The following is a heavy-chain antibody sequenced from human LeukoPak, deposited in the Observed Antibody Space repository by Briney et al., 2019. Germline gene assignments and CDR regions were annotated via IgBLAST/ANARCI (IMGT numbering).Heavy chain of an antibody. V-gene: IGHV4-34*01. CDR3: ATYSGTFYKATFDN. CDR2: INHSGST. J-gene: IGHJ4*02. CDR1: GGSFSGYY. Sequence: SETLSLTCAVYGGSFSGYYWSWIRQPPGKGLEWIGEINHSGSTSYNPSLDSRVRISIDTSKNQFSLKLSSVTAADTAVYYCATYSGTFYKATFDNWGQGTLVTVSS. D-gene: IGHD3-10*01.